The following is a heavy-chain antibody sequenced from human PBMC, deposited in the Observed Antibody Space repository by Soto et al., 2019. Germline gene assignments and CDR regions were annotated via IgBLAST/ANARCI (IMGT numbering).Heavy chain of an antibody. D-gene: IGHD1-26*01. CDR1: GGSISSGDYY. Sequence: SETLSLTCTVSGGSISSGDYYWSWIRQHPGKGLEWIGYIYYSGSTYYNPSLKSRVTISVDTSKNQFSLKLSSVTAADTAVYYCARSIGEWELLNWFDPWGQGTLVTVSS. V-gene: IGHV4-31*03. CDR3: ARSIGEWELLNWFDP. J-gene: IGHJ5*02. CDR2: IYYSGST.